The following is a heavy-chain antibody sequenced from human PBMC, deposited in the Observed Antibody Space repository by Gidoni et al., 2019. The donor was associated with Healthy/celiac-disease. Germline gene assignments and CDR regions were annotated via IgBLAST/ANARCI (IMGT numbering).Heavy chain of an antibody. Sequence: QVQLVQSGAEVKKPGASVKVSCKASGYTFTSYYMHWVRQAPGQGLEWMGIINPSGGSTSYAQKFQGRVTMTRDTSTSTVYMELSSLRSEDTAVYYCARDRPLGYCSSTSCRYWYFDLWGRGTLVTVSS. CDR2: INPSGGST. CDR1: GYTFTSYY. D-gene: IGHD2-2*01. V-gene: IGHV1-46*03. J-gene: IGHJ2*01. CDR3: ARDRPLGYCSSTSCRYWYFDL.